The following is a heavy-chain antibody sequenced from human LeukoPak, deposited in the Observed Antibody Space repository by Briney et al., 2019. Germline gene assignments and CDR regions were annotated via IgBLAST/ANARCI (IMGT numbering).Heavy chain of an antibody. Sequence: ASVKVSCKTSGYNFIDFYVHWVRQAPGQGLEWMGWINPKSGDTHFAQKFQGRVTMTRDTTIATAYMDLNRLIFDDTAVYYCARVRASEYDPRGPADVWGQGTTVTVS. CDR1: GYNFIDFY. D-gene: IGHD3-3*01. CDR2: INPKSGDT. CDR3: ARVRASEYDPRGPADV. V-gene: IGHV1-2*02. J-gene: IGHJ6*02.